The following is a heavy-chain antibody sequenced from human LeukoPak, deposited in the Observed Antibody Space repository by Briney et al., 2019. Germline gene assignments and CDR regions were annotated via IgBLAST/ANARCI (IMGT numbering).Heavy chain of an antibody. CDR1: GFTFSSYA. CDR2: ISGSGGIT. Sequence: GGSLRLSCAASGFTFSSYAMSWARQAPGKGPQWVSAISGSGGITYYDNSVKGRFAISTDNSKNTLYLQMNSLRAEDTALYYCAKGGYCSGGTCYPMDVWGQGTTVTVS. V-gene: IGHV3-23*01. J-gene: IGHJ6*02. D-gene: IGHD2-15*01. CDR3: AKGGYCSGGTCYPMDV.